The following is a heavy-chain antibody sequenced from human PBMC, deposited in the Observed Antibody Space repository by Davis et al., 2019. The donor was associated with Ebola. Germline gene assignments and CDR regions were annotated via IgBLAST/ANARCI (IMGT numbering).Heavy chain of an antibody. CDR1: GGSSTAPV. CDR2: INHSGYT. J-gene: IGHJ6*02. V-gene: IGHV4-34*01. D-gene: IGHD5-24*01. Sequence: MPGGPLRLSCAVSGGSSTAPVWRRICQSPAKGLEWLGEINHSGYTKYYPSLKSRVTISVDTSKNQFSLKLSSVTAEDTAVYYCARDRVVDGYNFEKYYYFGMGVWGQGTTVTVSS. CDR3: ARDRVVDGYNFEKYYYFGMGV.